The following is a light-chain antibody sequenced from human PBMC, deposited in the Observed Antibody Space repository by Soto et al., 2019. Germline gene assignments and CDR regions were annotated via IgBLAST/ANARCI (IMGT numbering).Light chain of an antibody. Sequence: DIQMTPSPSTLSASVGDRVTISCRASQSISNWLAWYQQKPGKAPKLLIYKASSLESGVPSRFNGSGSGTEFTLTISSLQPEDFATYYCQQYDSYWTFGQGTKVEI. CDR2: KAS. CDR3: QQYDSYWT. J-gene: IGKJ1*01. V-gene: IGKV1-5*03. CDR1: QSISNW.